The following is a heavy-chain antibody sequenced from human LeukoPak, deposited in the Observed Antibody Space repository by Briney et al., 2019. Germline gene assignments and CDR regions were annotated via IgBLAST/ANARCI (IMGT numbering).Heavy chain of an antibody. V-gene: IGHV4-38-2*01. CDR2: IYRSGTT. CDR3: ARQSGSYYDY. CDR1: GYSINNGYY. Sequence: SETLSLTCAVSGYSINNGYYWGWIRQPPGKGLEWIANIYRSGTTYYNPSLKSRVTISIDTPKNQVSLRLTSVTAADTAVYYCARQSGSYYDYWGQGALVTVSS. D-gene: IGHD1-26*01. J-gene: IGHJ4*03.